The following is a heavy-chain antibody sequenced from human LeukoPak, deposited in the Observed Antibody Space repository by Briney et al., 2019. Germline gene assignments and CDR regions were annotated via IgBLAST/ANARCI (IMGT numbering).Heavy chain of an antibody. V-gene: IGHV4-59*02. Sequence: SETLSLTCIVSGASVSGDYWSWIRQPPGRGLEWIGDVYYSVISHYNPSLQSRVAISLDTSKNLFSLKLTSVPAADTALYYCARSGVDGPWFDSWGQGTLVTVSS. CDR2: VYYSVIS. CDR1: GASVSGDY. J-gene: IGHJ5*01. D-gene: IGHD3-10*01. CDR3: ARSGVDGPWFDS.